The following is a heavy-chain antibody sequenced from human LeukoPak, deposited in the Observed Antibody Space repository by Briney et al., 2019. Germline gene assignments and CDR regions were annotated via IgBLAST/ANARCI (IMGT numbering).Heavy chain of an antibody. J-gene: IGHJ3*02. Sequence: QAGGSLRLSCAASGFIFSSYSMNWVRQAPGKGLEWVSYISSSSSTIYYADSVKGRFTISRDNAKNSLYLQMNSLRAEDTAVYYCASRPLDPVAGHAFDIWGQGTMVTVSS. V-gene: IGHV3-48*04. CDR1: GFIFSSYS. D-gene: IGHD6-19*01. CDR3: ASRPLDPVAGHAFDI. CDR2: ISSSSSTI.